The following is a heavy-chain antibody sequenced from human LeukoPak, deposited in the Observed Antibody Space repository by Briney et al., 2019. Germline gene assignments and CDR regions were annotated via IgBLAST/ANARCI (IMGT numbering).Heavy chain of an antibody. CDR3: AKDMAAYYYSSGNIDY. D-gene: IGHD3-10*01. V-gene: IGHV3-23*01. CDR2: ISGTGGST. Sequence: GGSLRLSCAASGFTFSTYAMTWVRQAPGKGLEWVSLISGTGGSTYYADSVKGRFTISRDNSKNTLYLQMNSLRAEDTALYYCAKDMAAYYYSSGNIDYWGQGTLVTVSS. CDR1: GFTFSTYA. J-gene: IGHJ4*02.